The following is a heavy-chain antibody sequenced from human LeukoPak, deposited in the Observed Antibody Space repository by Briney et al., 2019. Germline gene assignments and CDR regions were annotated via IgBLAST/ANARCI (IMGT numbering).Heavy chain of an antibody. V-gene: IGHV4-38-2*01. D-gene: IGHD3-10*01. Sequence: SETLSLTCGVSGYPISSGHYWGWIRQPPGKELEWIGSIYHSGTTYYNPSLKSRVTISVDTSKNQFSLKLSSVTAADTAVYYCARGRGSGSYPHDYWGQGTLVTVSS. CDR1: GYPISSGHY. CDR2: IYHSGTT. J-gene: IGHJ4*02. CDR3: ARGRGSGSYPHDY.